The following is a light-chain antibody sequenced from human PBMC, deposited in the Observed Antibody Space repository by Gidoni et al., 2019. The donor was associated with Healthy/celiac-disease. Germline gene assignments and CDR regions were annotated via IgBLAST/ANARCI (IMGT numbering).Light chain of an antibody. J-gene: IGKJ4*01. CDR3: PQRSNWPLT. V-gene: IGKV3-11*01. CDR2: DAS. Sequence: EIVLTQSPATLSLSPGERATLPCRASQSVSSYLAWYQQKPGQAPRLLIYDASNRATGIPARFSGSGSGTDFTLTIISLEPEDFAVYYCPQRSNWPLTFGGGTKVEIK. CDR1: QSVSSY.